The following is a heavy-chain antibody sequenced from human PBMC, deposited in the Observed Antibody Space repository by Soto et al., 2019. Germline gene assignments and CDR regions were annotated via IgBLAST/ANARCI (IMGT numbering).Heavy chain of an antibody. D-gene: IGHD2-2*01. CDR3: ARNVLGYCSSTSCPNYYYYGMDV. CDR2: IWYDGSNK. Sequence: GGSLRLSCAASGFTFSSYGMHWVRQAPGKGLEWVAVIWYDGSNKYYADSVKGRFTISRDNSKNTLYLQMNSLRAEDTAVYYCARNVLGYCSSTSCPNYYYYGMDVWGQGTTVTVSS. J-gene: IGHJ6*02. V-gene: IGHV3-33*01. CDR1: GFTFSSYG.